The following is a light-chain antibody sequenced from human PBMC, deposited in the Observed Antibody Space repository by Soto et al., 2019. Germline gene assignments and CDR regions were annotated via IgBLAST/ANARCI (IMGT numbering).Light chain of an antibody. CDR2: EGS. J-gene: IGLJ1*01. Sequence: QSVLTQPASVCGSPAHSITISCTGTSSDVGSYNLVSWYQQHPGKAPKLMIYEGSKRPSGISNRFSGSKSGNTASLTISGLHAEDEAEYYCCSYADSSRIYVFGSGTKLTVL. CDR1: SSDVGSYNL. CDR3: CSYADSSRIYV. V-gene: IGLV2-23*01.